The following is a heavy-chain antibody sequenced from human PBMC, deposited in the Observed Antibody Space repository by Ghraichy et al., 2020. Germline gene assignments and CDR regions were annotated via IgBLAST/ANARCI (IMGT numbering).Heavy chain of an antibody. V-gene: IGHV4-34*01. CDR1: GGSFSGYY. CDR3: ARGEPGRSYDYVWGSYRLGHAFDI. CDR2: INHSGST. Sequence: SETLSLTCAVYGGSFSGYYWSWIRQPPGKGLEWIGEINHSGSTNYNPSLKSRVTISVDTSKNQFSLKLSSVTAADTAVYYCARGEPGRSYDYVWGSYRLGHAFDIWGQGTMVTVSS. D-gene: IGHD3-16*02. J-gene: IGHJ3*02.